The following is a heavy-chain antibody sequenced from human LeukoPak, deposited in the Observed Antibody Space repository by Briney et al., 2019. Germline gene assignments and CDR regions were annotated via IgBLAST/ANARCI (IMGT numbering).Heavy chain of an antibody. J-gene: IGHJ3*02. Sequence: GGSLRLSCAASGFTFSSYSMNWVRQAPGKGLEWVSYISSSSTIYYADSVKGRFTISRDNAKNSLYLQMNSLRAEDTAVYYCGRDGGYYDFRSAFDIWGQGTMVTVSS. CDR3: GRDGGYYDFRSAFDI. V-gene: IGHV3-48*01. D-gene: IGHD3-3*01. CDR2: ISSSSTI. CDR1: GFTFSSYS.